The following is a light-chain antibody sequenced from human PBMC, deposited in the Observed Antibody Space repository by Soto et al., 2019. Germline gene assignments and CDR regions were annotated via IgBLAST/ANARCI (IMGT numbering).Light chain of an antibody. CDR3: QQRSNSIT. V-gene: IGKV3-15*01. CDR1: QNISRS. J-gene: IGKJ5*01. Sequence: EIVMTQSPVTLSVSPGERATLSCRASQNISRSLAWYQQKPGQGPSLLIYGTSTRAGGVPARFSGAGSGTEFTLTISSLEPEDFAVYYCQQRSNSITFGQGTRLEIK. CDR2: GTS.